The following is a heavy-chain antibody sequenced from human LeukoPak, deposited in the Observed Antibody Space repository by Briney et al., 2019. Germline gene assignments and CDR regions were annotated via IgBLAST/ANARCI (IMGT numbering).Heavy chain of an antibody. CDR1: GGSISSSSYY. V-gene: IGHV4-39*07. J-gene: IGHJ4*02. D-gene: IGHD6-19*01. CDR2: IYYSGST. Sequence: PSETLSLTCTVSGGSISSSSYYWGWIRQPPGKGLEWIGSIYYSGSTYYNPSLKSRVTISIDTSKNRFSLKLSSVTAADTAVYYCARSIAVAGRPYYFDYWGQGTLVTVSS. CDR3: ARSIAVAGRPYYFDY.